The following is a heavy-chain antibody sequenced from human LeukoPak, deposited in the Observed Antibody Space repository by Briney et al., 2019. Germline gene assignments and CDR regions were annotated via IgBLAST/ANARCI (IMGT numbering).Heavy chain of an antibody. V-gene: IGHV1-18*01. CDR1: GYTFTSYG. D-gene: IGHD2-2*01. Sequence: ASVKVSCKASGYTFTSYGISWVRQAPGLGLEWMGWISAYNGNTNYAQKLQGRVTMTTDTSTSTAYMELRSLRSDDTAVYYCARASPFIVVVSAASDDAFDIWGQGTMVTVSS. CDR2: ISAYNGNT. J-gene: IGHJ3*02. CDR3: ARASPFIVVVSAASDDAFDI.